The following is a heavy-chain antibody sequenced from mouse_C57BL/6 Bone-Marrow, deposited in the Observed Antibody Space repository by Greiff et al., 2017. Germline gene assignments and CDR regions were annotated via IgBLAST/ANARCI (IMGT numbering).Heavy chain of an antibody. Sequence: EVMLVESGGGLVKPGGSLKLSCAASGFTFSSYAMSWVRQTPEKRLEWVATISDGGSYTYYPDNVKGRFTISRDNAKNNLYLQMSHLKSEDTAMYYCASAYYSNPYYFDYWGQGTTLTVSS. J-gene: IGHJ2*01. D-gene: IGHD2-5*01. CDR1: GFTFSSYA. V-gene: IGHV5-4*03. CDR3: ASAYYSNPYYFDY. CDR2: ISDGGSYT.